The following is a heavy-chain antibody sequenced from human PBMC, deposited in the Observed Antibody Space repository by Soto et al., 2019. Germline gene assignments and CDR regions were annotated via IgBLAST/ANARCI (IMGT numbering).Heavy chain of an antibody. CDR1: GGSISSYY. D-gene: IGHD2-15*01. J-gene: IGHJ4*02. CDR2: IYYSGST. V-gene: IGHV4-59*01. CDR3: AREYCSGGSCYEVAYFDY. Sequence: SETLSLTCTVSGGSISSYYWGWIRQPPGKGLEWIGYIYYSGSTNYNPSLKSRVTISVDTSKNQFSLKLSSVTAADTAVYYCAREYCSGGSCYEVAYFDYWGQGTLVTVSS.